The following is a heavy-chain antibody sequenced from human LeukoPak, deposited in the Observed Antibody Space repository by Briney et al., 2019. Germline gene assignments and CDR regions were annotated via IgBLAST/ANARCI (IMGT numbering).Heavy chain of an antibody. D-gene: IGHD3-10*01. J-gene: IGHJ6*02. CDR1: GYSFTSYW. CDR2: IDPSDSYT. Sequence: GGSLRISCKGSGYSFTSYWISWVRQMPGKGLEWMGRIDPSDSYTNYSPSFQGHVTISADKSISTAYLQWSSLKASDTAMYYCAREYYYGSVGYYGMDVWGQGTTVTVSS. V-gene: IGHV5-10-1*01. CDR3: AREYYYGSVGYYGMDV.